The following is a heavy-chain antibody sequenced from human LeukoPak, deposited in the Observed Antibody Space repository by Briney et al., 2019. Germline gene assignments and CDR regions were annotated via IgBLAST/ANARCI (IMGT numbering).Heavy chain of an antibody. CDR3: ARGGPKYQLLWDFDF. V-gene: IGHV7-4-1*02. Sequence: GASVKVSCRASGYTFTSYAMNWVRQAPGQGLEWMGWINTNTGNPTYAQGFTGRFVFSLDTSVSTAYLQISSLKAEDTAVYYCARGGPKYQLLWDFDFWGQGTLVTVSS. CDR1: GYTFTSYA. J-gene: IGHJ4*02. D-gene: IGHD2-2*01. CDR2: INTNTGNP.